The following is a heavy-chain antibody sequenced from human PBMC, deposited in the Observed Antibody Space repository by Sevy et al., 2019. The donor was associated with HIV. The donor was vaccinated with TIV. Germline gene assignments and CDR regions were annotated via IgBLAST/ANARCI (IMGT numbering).Heavy chain of an antibody. V-gene: IGHV3-21*01. D-gene: IGHD6-19*01. Sequence: GGSLRLSCAASGFTFSSYSMNWVRQAPGKGLEWVSSISSSSSYIYYADSVKGRFTISRDNAKNSLYLKMNSLRAEDTAVYYCASLSGWFDYWGQGTLVTVSS. CDR3: ASLSGWFDY. CDR2: ISSSSSYI. CDR1: GFTFSSYS. J-gene: IGHJ4*02.